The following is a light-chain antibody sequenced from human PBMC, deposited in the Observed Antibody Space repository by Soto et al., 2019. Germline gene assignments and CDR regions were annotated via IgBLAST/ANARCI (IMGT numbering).Light chain of an antibody. CDR1: QSISSY. V-gene: IGKV1-39*01. CDR3: QQSYSTLA. Sequence: DIQMTQSPSSLSASVGDRVTITCRASQSISSYLNWYQQKPGRAPKFLIYAASNLQSGVPSRFSGSGSETEFTLTISSLQPEGFATYYCQQSYSTLAFGPGTSVDVK. CDR2: AAS. J-gene: IGKJ3*01.